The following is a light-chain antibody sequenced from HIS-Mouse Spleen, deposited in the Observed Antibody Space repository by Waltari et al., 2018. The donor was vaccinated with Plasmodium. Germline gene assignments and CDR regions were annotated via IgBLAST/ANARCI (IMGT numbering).Light chain of an antibody. J-gene: IGKJ2*01. V-gene: IGKV3-15*01. CDR1: QSVSSN. CDR2: GAS. CDR3: QQYRSMYT. Sequence: EIVMTQSPATLSVSPGERATLSCRASQSVSSNLAWYQQKPGQAPRPLIYGASTRATGIPARFSGSGSGTEFTLTISSMQSEDFAVYYCQQYRSMYTFGQGTKLEIK.